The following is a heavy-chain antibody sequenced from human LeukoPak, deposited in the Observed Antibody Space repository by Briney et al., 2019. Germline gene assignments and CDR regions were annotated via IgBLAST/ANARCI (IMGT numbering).Heavy chain of an antibody. J-gene: IGHJ3*02. Sequence: SETLSLTCTVSGGSISSYYWSWIRQPPGKGLEWIGYIYYSGSTNYNPSLKSRVTISVDTSKNQFSLKLSSVTAADTAVYYCARFIVVVTATQYYAFDIWGQGTMVTVSS. D-gene: IGHD2-21*02. V-gene: IGHV4-59*12. CDR1: GGSISSYY. CDR2: IYYSGST. CDR3: ARFIVVVTATQYYAFDI.